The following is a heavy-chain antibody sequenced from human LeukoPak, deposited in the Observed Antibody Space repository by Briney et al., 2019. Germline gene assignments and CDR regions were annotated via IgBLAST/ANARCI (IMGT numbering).Heavy chain of an antibody. V-gene: IGHV3-23*01. Sequence: PGGSLRLSCAASGFTFSSYAMSWVRQAPGMGLEWVSSIGSSGDITYYADSVKGRFTISRDTSKNTLYLQMNSLRAEDTAVYYCARVYYGSGSLYYYYYYMDVWGKGTTATISS. J-gene: IGHJ6*03. CDR2: IGSSGDIT. D-gene: IGHD3-10*01. CDR3: ARVYYGSGSLYYYYYYMDV. CDR1: GFTFSSYA.